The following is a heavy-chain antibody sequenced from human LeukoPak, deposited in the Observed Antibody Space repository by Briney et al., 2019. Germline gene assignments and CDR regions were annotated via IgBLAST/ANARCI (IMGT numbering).Heavy chain of an antibody. CDR3: ARQGYYYDSSGSITSNYFDY. J-gene: IGHJ4*02. CDR1: GGSISSSSYY. V-gene: IGHV4-39*01. CDR2: IYYSGST. Sequence: PSETLSLTCTVSGGSISSSSYYWGWIRQPPGEGLEWIGSIYYSGSTYYNPSLKSRVTISVDTSKNQFSLKLSSVTAADTAVYYCARQGYYYDSSGSITSNYFDYWGQGTLVTVSS. D-gene: IGHD3-22*01.